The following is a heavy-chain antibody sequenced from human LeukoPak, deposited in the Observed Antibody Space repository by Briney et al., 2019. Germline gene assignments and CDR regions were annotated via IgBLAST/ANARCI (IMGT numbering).Heavy chain of an antibody. CDR3: ALVRSSSWLFDY. CDR1: GGTFSSYA. D-gene: IGHD6-13*01. J-gene: IGHJ4*02. CDR2: IIPIFGTA. Sequence: RASVKVSCKASGGTFSSYAISWVRQAPGQGLEWMGGIIPIFGTANYAQKFQGRATITTDESTSTAYMELSSLRSEDTAVYYCALVRSSSWLFDYWGQGTLVTVSS. V-gene: IGHV1-69*05.